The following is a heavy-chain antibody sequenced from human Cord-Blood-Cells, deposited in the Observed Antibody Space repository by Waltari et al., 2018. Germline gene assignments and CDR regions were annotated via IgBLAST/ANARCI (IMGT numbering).Heavy chain of an antibody. CDR3: AREMATITAFDI. V-gene: IGHV1-69*04. Sequence: QVQLVQSGAEVKKHGSSVKVSCKASGGTSSSYAISWVGQAPGQGLEWMGGVIPSLGIANYAQKVQGRVTITADESTSTAYMELSSLRSEDTAVYYCAREMATITAFDIWGQGTMVTVSS. CDR1: GGTSSSYA. J-gene: IGHJ3*02. CDR2: VIPSLGIA. D-gene: IGHD5-12*01.